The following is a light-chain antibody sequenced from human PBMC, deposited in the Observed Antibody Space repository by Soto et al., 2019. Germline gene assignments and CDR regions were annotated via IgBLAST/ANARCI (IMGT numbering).Light chain of an antibody. J-gene: IGLJ2*01. CDR3: AVWIGNLNTVV. Sequence: QSVVTQTPSASGTPGQRVTISCSGSSSNIGDSPVDWYQQVPGAAPKLLIYSTNQRPSGVPDRFSGSKSGTSASLAISGLQSEDEAEYFCAVWIGNLNTVVFGGGTKLTVL. CDR1: SSNIGDSP. CDR2: STN. V-gene: IGLV1-44*01.